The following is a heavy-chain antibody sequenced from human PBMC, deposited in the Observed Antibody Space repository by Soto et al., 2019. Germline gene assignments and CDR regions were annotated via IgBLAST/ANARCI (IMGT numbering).Heavy chain of an antibody. V-gene: IGHV3-7*01. Sequence: PGGSLRLSCAASGFAFSSHWMTWVRQAPGKGLEWVANIKNDGTEQYYVDSVKGRFTISRDNARNSLYLQMDSLRGEDTAVYFCARDSGGANFDYWGQGILVTVSS. CDR1: GFAFSSHW. D-gene: IGHD2-15*01. J-gene: IGHJ4*02. CDR2: IKNDGTEQ. CDR3: ARDSGGANFDY.